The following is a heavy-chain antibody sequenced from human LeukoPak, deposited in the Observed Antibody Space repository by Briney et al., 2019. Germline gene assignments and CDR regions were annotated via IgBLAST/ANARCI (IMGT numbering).Heavy chain of an antibody. CDR1: GFTFSSYA. CDR3: AKDVSALTYNASWPGPGF. J-gene: IGHJ4*02. CDR2: ISYDGSNK. V-gene: IGHV3-30-3*02. D-gene: IGHD3-10*01. Sequence: GGSLRLSCAASGFTFSSYAMHWVRQAPGKGLEWVAVISYDGSNKYYADSVKGRFTISRDNSKNTLYLHLNSLRAEDTAIYYCAKDVSALTYNASWPGPGFWGQGTLVSVSS.